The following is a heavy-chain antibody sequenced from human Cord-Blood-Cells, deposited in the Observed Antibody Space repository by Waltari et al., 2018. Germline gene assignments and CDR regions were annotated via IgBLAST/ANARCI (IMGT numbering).Heavy chain of an antibody. CDR3: ARHGPTTVTTYAFDI. Sequence: EVQLVQSGAEVKKPGESLKISCKGSGYSFTSYWIGWVRQMPGKGLEWMGIIYAGDSDTRYSPACQGQVTISADESSSTAYLQWSSLKASDTAMYYCARHGPTTVTTYAFDIWGQGTMVTVSS. J-gene: IGHJ3*02. CDR1: GYSFTSYW. CDR2: IYAGDSDT. V-gene: IGHV5-51*01. D-gene: IGHD4-17*01.